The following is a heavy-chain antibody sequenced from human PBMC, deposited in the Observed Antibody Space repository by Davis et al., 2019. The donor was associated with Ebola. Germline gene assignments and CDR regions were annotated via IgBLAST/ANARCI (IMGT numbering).Heavy chain of an antibody. CDR3: TGMPYYYYGMDV. CDR2: IYAGDSDS. V-gene: IGHV5-51*01. J-gene: IGHJ6*02. CDR1: GYGFADYW. D-gene: IGHD2-2*01. Sequence: GESLKISCKGSGYGFADYWIAWVRQTPGKGLEWMGIIYAGDSDSRYSPSFEGQVIISADKSISTAYLQWSSLKASDTAMYYCTGMPYYYYGMDVWGQGTTVTVSS.